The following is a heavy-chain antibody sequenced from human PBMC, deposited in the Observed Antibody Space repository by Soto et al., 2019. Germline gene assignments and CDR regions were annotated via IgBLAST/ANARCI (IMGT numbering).Heavy chain of an antibody. CDR2: IHYNGNT. D-gene: IGHD5-12*01. J-gene: IGHJ4*02. CDR1: GGSISSYY. Sequence: SETLSLTCTVSGGSISSYYWSWIRQPPGKGLEWIGNIHYNGNTKYNPSLKSRVSMSVDTSKNQFSLRLISVTAADAAKYFCAREGNLGRWLQPLDFWGQGTLVTVSS. CDR3: AREGNLGRWLQPLDF. V-gene: IGHV4-59*01.